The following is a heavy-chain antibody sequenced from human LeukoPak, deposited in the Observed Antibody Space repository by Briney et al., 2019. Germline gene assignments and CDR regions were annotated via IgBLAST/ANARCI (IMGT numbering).Heavy chain of an antibody. Sequence: GASVKVSCKASGYTFTNYAISWVRQAPGQGLEWMGWVSAYNGDTRYAQNLQGRLTMTTETSTSTAYMELRSLRSDDTAMYHCARFSLGAAVAGFDPWGQGTLVTVSS. V-gene: IGHV1-18*01. CDR1: GYTFTNYA. CDR2: VSAYNGDT. CDR3: ARFSLGAAVAGFDP. D-gene: IGHD6-19*01. J-gene: IGHJ5*02.